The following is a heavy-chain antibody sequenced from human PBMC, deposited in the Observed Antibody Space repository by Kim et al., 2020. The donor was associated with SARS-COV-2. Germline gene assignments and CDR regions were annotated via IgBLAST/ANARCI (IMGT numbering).Heavy chain of an antibody. CDR3: AKGILAATVLMNFDY. CDR1: GFTFSSYA. J-gene: IGHJ4*02. V-gene: IGHV3-23*01. Sequence: GGSLRLSCAASGFTFSSYAMSWVRQAPGKGLEWVSAISGSGGSTYYADSVKGRFTISRDNSKNTLYLQMNSLRAEDTAVYYCAKGILAATVLMNFDYWGQGTLVTVSS. D-gene: IGHD2-15*01. CDR2: ISGSGGST.